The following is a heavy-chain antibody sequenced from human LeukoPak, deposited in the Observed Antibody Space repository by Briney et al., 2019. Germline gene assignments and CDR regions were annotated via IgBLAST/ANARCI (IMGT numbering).Heavy chain of an antibody. D-gene: IGHD5-24*01. J-gene: IGHJ4*02. Sequence: GGSLRLSCAASGFTFSSYEMNWVRQAPGKGLEWVSYIGSSSTYIYYADSVKGRFTISRDNAKNSLYLQTNSLRADDTAVYYCARGRDGYNFDYWGQGTLVTVSS. CDR1: GFTFSSYE. CDR3: ARGRDGYNFDY. CDR2: IGSSSTYI. V-gene: IGHV3-48*03.